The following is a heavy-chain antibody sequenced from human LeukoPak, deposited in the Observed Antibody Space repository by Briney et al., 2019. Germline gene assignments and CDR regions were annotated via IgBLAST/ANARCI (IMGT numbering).Heavy chain of an antibody. V-gene: IGHV4-59*01. CDR3: AREKPNSGYATFDY. D-gene: IGHD5-12*01. J-gene: IGHJ4*02. Sequence: SETLSLTCTVSGGSISSYYWSWIRQPPGKGLEWIGYIYYSGSTNYNPSLKSRVTISVDTSKNQFSLKLSSVTAADTAVYYCAREKPNSGYATFDYWGQGTLVTVSS. CDR1: GGSISSYY. CDR2: IYYSGST.